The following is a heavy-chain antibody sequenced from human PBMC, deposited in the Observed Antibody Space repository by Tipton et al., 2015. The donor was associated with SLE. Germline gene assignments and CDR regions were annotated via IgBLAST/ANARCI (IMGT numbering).Heavy chain of an antibody. CDR3: AKDLHIVVVGRLVDY. CDR1: GFTFSSYA. Sequence: GSLRLSCAASGFTFSSYAMSWVRQAPGKGLEWVASIGSSGAATYYADSVKGRFSISRSNSKSTLYLQMNSLRAEDTALYYCAKDLHIVVVGRLVDYWGQGILVTVSS. CDR2: IGSSGAAT. J-gene: IGHJ4*02. V-gene: IGHV3-23*01. D-gene: IGHD2-21*01.